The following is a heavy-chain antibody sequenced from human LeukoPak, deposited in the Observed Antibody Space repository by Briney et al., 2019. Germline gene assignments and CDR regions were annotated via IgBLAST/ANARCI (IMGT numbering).Heavy chain of an antibody. D-gene: IGHD3-10*01. Sequence: PGGSLRLSCAASGFTFSDYYMIWIRQAPGKGLEWVSYISSSGSTIYYADSVKGRFTISRDNAKNSLYLQMNSLRAEDTAVYYCARAMVRGVIPPWFDPWGQGTLVTVSS. CDR3: ARAMVRGVIPPWFDP. J-gene: IGHJ5*02. CDR1: GFTFSDYY. V-gene: IGHV3-11*01. CDR2: ISSSGSTI.